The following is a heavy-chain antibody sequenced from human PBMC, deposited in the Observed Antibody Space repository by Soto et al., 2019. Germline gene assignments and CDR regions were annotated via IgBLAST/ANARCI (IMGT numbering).Heavy chain of an antibody. CDR3: ARVDTAMVTDWMSYYFDY. CDR2: ISYDGSNK. D-gene: IGHD5-18*01. CDR1: GFTFSSYA. Sequence: GGSLRVSCAASGFTFSSYAMHWVRQAPGKGLEWVAVISYDGSNKYYADSVKGRFTISRDNSKNTLYLQMNSLRAEDTAVYYCARVDTAMVTDWMSYYFDYWGQGTLVTVSS. V-gene: IGHV3-30-3*01. J-gene: IGHJ4*02.